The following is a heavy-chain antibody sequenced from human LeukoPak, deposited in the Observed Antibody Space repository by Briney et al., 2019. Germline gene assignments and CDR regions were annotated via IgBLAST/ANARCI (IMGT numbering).Heavy chain of an antibody. J-gene: IGHJ4*02. CDR2: LSSSASTI. CDR1: GFTFSAYS. D-gene: IGHD6-13*01. Sequence: GGSLRLSCAASGFTFSAYSMSWVRQAPGKGLEWISYLSSSASTIYYADSVRGRFSISRDNSKNTLYLQMSSVRADDTAVYYCAKDGSSTWNPPYYFDYWGQGILLTVSS. V-gene: IGHV3-48*01. CDR3: AKDGSSTWNPPYYFDY.